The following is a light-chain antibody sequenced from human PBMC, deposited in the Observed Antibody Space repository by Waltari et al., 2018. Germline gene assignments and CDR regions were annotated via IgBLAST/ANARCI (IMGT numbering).Light chain of an antibody. V-gene: IGKV1-39*01. CDR3: QQRTDWPPLT. CDR2: SAS. Sequence: DIQMTQSPSSLSAVVGDRVTITCRASQSIGNYLNWYQQKPGKAPQLLIYSASSLQRGVPSRFSGRGSGTEFSLTISGLQPDDFATYYCQQRTDWPPLTFGGGTKVEIK. CDR1: QSIGNY. J-gene: IGKJ4*01.